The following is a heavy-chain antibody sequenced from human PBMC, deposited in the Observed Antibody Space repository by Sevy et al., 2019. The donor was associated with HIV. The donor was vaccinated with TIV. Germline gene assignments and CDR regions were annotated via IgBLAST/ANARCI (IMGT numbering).Heavy chain of an antibody. V-gene: IGHV3-30-3*01. D-gene: IGHD1-1*01. CDR3: ALERLSSDVAEYFEN. J-gene: IGHJ1*01. CDR2: ISYDGSNE. Sequence: GGSPRLSCAASGFTFSYFSMHWVRQAPGKGLEWVATISYDGSNEHYADSVKGRFTISRDNSKNALYLQMNSLRAEDTTVYSCALERLSSDVAEYFENWGQGTLVTVSS. CDR1: GFTFSYFS.